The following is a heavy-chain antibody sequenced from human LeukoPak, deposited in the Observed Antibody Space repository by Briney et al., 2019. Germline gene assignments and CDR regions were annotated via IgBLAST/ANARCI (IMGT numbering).Heavy chain of an antibody. D-gene: IGHD3-3*01. V-gene: IGHV5-51*01. CDR1: GYSFTSYW. Sequence: GESLKISCKGSGYSFTSYWIGWVRQMPGKGLEWMGIIYPGDSDTRYSPSFQGQVTISADKSISTAYLQWSSLKASDTAMYYCERRRAGGGANTRSFWSGPIDYWGQGTLVTVSS. CDR2: IYPGDSDT. CDR3: ERRRAGGGANTRSFWSGPIDY. J-gene: IGHJ4*02.